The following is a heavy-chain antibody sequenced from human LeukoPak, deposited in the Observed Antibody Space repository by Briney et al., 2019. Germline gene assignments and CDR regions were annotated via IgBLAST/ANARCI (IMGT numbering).Heavy chain of an antibody. CDR3: ARHPPSDYGPGSYL. D-gene: IGHD3-10*01. CDR1: GYTFTGYY. J-gene: IGHJ4*02. Sequence: ASVKVFCKASGYTFTGYYMHWVRQAPGQGVEWMGWINPNSGGTNYAQKFQGRVTMTRDTSISTAYTELSRLRSDDTAVYYCARHPPSDYGPGSYLWGQGTLVTVSP. CDR2: INPNSGGT. V-gene: IGHV1-2*02.